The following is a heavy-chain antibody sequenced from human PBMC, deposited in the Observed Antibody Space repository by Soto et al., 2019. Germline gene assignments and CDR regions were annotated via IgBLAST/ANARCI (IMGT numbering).Heavy chain of an antibody. CDR1: GYTFTSYD. J-gene: IGHJ3*02. CDR3: ARAPGGTDAFDI. CDR2: INPNSGNT. V-gene: IGHV1-8*01. D-gene: IGHD1-1*01. Sequence: ASVKVSCKASGYTFTSYDINWVRQATGQGLEWMGWINPNSGNTGYAQKFQGRVTMTRNTSISTAYMELSSLRSEDTAVYYCARAPGGTDAFDIWGQGTMVTVSS.